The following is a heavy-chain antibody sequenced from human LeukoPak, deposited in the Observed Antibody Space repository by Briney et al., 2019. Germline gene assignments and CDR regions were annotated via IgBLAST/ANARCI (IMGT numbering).Heavy chain of an antibody. CDR1: GFTFSSYA. J-gene: IGHJ4*02. D-gene: IGHD5-12*01. Sequence: GGSLRLSCAASGFTFSSYAMSWVRQAPGKGLEWVSAISGSGGSTYYADSVKGRFTISRDNSKNTLYLQMNSLRAEDTAVYYCARVEIVARWGYFDYWAREPWSPSPQ. CDR3: ARVEIVARWGYFDY. CDR2: ISGSGGST. V-gene: IGHV3-23*01.